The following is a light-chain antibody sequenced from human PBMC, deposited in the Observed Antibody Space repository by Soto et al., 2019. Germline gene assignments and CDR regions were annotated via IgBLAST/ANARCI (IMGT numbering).Light chain of an antibody. CDR3: QQYNNWPPVT. CDR1: QSVSIN. Sequence: EIVMTQSPATLSVSPGERATLSFRSSQSVSINLAWYQQKPGQAPRLLSYGASTRATGIPARFSGSGSGTEFTLTISSLQSEDFAVYYCQQYNNWPPVTFGQGTRLEIK. J-gene: IGKJ5*01. V-gene: IGKV3-15*01. CDR2: GAS.